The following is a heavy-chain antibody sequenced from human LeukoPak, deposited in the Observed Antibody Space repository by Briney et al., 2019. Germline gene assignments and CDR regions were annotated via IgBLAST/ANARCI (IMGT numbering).Heavy chain of an antibody. CDR1: GGSVSSGSDY. CDR3: ARSRAFNSGAFDP. Sequence: SGTLSLTCAVSGGSVSSGSDYWSWIRQPPGKGLEWIGYIYYSGSTNYNPSLKSRVTISVDTSKNRFSLRLNSVTAADTAVYHCARSRAFNSGAFDPWGQGSLVTVSS. D-gene: IGHD1-26*01. CDR2: IYYSGST. V-gene: IGHV4-61*01. J-gene: IGHJ5*02.